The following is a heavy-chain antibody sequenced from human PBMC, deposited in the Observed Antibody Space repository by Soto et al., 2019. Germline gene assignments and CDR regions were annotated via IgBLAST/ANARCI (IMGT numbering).Heavy chain of an antibody. CDR3: AKWYSSSSY. D-gene: IGHD6-6*01. V-gene: IGHV3-30*18. J-gene: IGHJ4*02. CDR1: GFTFSSYG. Sequence: QVQLVESGGGVVQPGRSLRLSCAASGFTFSSYGMHWFRQAPGKGLEWVAVISYDGSNKYYADSVKGRFTISRDNSKNTLYLQMNSLRAEDTAVYYCAKWYSSSSYWGQGTLVTVSS. CDR2: ISYDGSNK.